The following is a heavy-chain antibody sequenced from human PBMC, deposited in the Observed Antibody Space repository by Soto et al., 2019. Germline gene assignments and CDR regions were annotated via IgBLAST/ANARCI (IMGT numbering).Heavy chain of an antibody. D-gene: IGHD5-18*01. J-gene: IGHJ4*02. CDR1: GFTFSSYG. CDR3: ARGNGYSYGYAHY. Sequence: QPGGSLRLSCAASGFTFSSYGMHWVRQAPGKGLEWVAVIWYDGSNKYYADSVKGRFTISRDNSKNTLYLQMNSLRAEDTAVYYCARGNGYSYGYAHYWGQGTLVTVSS. V-gene: IGHV3-33*01. CDR2: IWYDGSNK.